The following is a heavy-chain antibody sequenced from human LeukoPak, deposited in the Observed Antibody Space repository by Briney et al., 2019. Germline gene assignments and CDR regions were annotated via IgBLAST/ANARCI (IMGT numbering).Heavy chain of an antibody. CDR2: IFYSGTT. D-gene: IGHD2-21*01. CDR3: ARQIAVVEPTDPNWFDS. Sequence: SETLSLTCSVSGDSISSTSFNWGWIRQPPGKGLEWIGSIFYSGTTYYTPSLKSRVTLSLDTSKNHFSLRLTSVTAADTAVYYCARQIAVVEPTDPNWFDSWGQGTLVTVSS. J-gene: IGHJ5*01. CDR1: GDSISSTSFN. V-gene: IGHV4-39*07.